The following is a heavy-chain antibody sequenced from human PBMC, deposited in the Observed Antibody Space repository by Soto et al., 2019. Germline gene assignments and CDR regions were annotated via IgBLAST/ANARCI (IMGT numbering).Heavy chain of an antibody. CDR2: IKTKADSYAT. Sequence: EEQLVESGGGLVQPGGSLRLSCAASGFTFSGSALHWVRRASGKGLEWVGRIKTKADSYATAFAASVRDRFTISRDDSRNTASLQMDSLNTDDTAVYYCTRHSPTHGSNIWVFDLWGRGTLVTVSS. V-gene: IGHV3-73*01. CDR1: GFTFSGSA. D-gene: IGHD3-10*01. CDR3: TRHSPTHGSNIWVFDL. J-gene: IGHJ2*01.